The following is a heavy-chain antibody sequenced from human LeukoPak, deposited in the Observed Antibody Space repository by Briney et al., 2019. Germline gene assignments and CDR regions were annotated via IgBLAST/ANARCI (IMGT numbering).Heavy chain of an antibody. CDR2: INPNSGGT. D-gene: IGHD3-3*01. J-gene: IGHJ4*02. Sequence: ASVTVSCTASGYTFTVYYMHWVRQAPGQGLEWMGWINPNSGGTNYAQKFQGRVTMTRDTSISTAYMELSRLRSDDTAVYYCAREAYYDFWSGYYYSGSFGFDYWGQGTLVTVSS. CDR1: GYTFTVYY. V-gene: IGHV1-2*02. CDR3: AREAYYDFWSGYYYSGSFGFDY.